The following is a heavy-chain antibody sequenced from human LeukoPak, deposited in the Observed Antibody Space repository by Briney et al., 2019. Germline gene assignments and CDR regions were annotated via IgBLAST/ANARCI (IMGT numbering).Heavy chain of an antibody. V-gene: IGHV3-21*01. J-gene: IGHJ5*02. CDR1: GFTFSSYS. D-gene: IGHD3-22*01. CDR3: ARDAYYHDSRGSP. Sequence: GGSLRLSCAASGFTFSSYSMNWVRQAPGKGLEWVSAISSSSSYIYYAHSMKGRVTISRDNVKNSLYMQMNNLRADDTAVYYCARDAYYHDSRGSPWGQGTLVTVSS. CDR2: ISSSSSYI.